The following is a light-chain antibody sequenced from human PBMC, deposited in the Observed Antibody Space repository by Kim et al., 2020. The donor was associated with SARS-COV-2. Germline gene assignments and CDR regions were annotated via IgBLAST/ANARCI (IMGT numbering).Light chain of an antibody. V-gene: IGKV4-1*01. J-gene: IGKJ1*01. Sequence: ATISCKSSQSVLYSSNNKNYLAWYQHKPGQPPKLLIYWASTRESGVPDRFSGSGSGTDFTLTISSLQAEDVAVYYCQQHYNTPWTFGQGTKVDIK. CDR1: QSVLYSSNNKNY. CDR3: QQHYNTPWT. CDR2: WAS.